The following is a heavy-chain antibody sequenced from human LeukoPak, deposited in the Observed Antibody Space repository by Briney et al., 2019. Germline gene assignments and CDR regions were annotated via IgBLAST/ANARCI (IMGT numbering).Heavy chain of an antibody. CDR1: GGSISSGSYY. CDR2: ISYSGST. J-gene: IGHJ4*02. Sequence: SQTLSLTCTVSGGSISSGSYYWSWIRQPPGKGLEWIGYISYSGSTNYNPSLKSRVTILVDMSKNQFSLKLSSVTAADTAVYYCARHAESGSDRYDYWGQGTLVTVSS. V-gene: IGHV4-61*01. D-gene: IGHD5-12*01. CDR3: ARHAESGSDRYDY.